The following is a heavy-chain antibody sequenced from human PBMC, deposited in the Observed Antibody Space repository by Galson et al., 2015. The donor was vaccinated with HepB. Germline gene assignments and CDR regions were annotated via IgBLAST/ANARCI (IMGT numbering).Heavy chain of an antibody. J-gene: IGHJ4*02. D-gene: IGHD3-9*01. CDR1: GYTFTSYA. Sequence: SVKVSCKASGYTFTSYAMHWVRQAPGQRLKWMGWINAGNGNTKYSQKFQGRVTITRDTSASTAYMELSSLRSEDTAVYYCARFNRLYNDILTGFDYWGQGTLVTVSS. CDR3: ARFNRLYNDILTGFDY. V-gene: IGHV1-3*01. CDR2: INAGNGNT.